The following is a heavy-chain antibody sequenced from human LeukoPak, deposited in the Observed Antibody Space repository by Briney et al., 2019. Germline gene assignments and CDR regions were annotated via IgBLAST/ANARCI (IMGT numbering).Heavy chain of an antibody. J-gene: IGHJ4*02. CDR2: FDPEDGET. CDR1: GSTFTAYY. V-gene: IGHV1-24*01. D-gene: IGHD1-26*01. Sequence: ASVKVSCKASGSTFTAYYMHWVRQAPGQGLEWMGGFDPEDGETIYAQKFQGRVTMTEDTSTDTAYMELSSLRSEDTAVYYCATSSGSHAFDYWGQGTLVTVSS. CDR3: ATSSGSHAFDY.